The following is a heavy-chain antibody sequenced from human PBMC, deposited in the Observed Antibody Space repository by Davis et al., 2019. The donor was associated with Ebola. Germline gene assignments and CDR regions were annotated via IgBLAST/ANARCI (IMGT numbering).Heavy chain of an antibody. V-gene: IGHV3-21*01. CDR3: AREIAVAYFDY. CDR1: GFTFDAYA. J-gene: IGHJ4*02. CDR2: ISSSSSYI. Sequence: GGSLRLSCAASGFTFDAYAMHWVRQAPGKGLEWVSSISSSSSYIYYADSVKGRFTISRDNAKNSLYLQMNSLRAEDTAVYYCAREIAVAYFDYWGQGTLVTVSS. D-gene: IGHD6-19*01.